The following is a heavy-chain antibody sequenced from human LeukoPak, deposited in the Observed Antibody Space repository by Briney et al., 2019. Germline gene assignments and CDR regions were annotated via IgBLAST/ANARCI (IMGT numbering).Heavy chain of an antibody. CDR3: ARTTEGGYSYGSFYYYYMDV. J-gene: IGHJ6*03. CDR1: GGSISSYY. CDR2: IYYSGST. Sequence: SETLSLTWTVSGGSISSYYWSWMRQPPGEGLELIGFIYYSGSTNYNPSLKSRVTISVHTSKNQFSLKLSSVTAADTAVYYCARTTEGGYSYGSFYYYYMDVWGKGATVTISS. V-gene: IGHV4-59*01. D-gene: IGHD5-18*01.